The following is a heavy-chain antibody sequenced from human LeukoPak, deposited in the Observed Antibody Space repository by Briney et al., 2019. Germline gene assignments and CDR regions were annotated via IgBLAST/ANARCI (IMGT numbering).Heavy chain of an antibody. J-gene: IGHJ4*02. Sequence: GGSLRLSCAASGFTFSSYAMSWVRQAPGKGLEWVSAISGSGGSTYYADSVKGRFTISRDNSKNTLYLQMNSLRAEDTAVYYCAKAYVEGVPAAISGTFDYWGQGTLVTVSS. CDR2: ISGSGGST. D-gene: IGHD2-2*02. CDR3: AKAYVEGVPAAISGTFDY. V-gene: IGHV3-23*01. CDR1: GFTFSSYA.